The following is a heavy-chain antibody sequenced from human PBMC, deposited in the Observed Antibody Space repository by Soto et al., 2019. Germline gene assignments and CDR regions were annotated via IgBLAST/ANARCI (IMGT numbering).Heavy chain of an antibody. CDR2: INPNSGGT. CDR1: GYTFTGYY. J-gene: IGHJ5*02. V-gene: IGHV1-2*04. Sequence: ASVKVSCKASGYTFTGYYMHWVRQAPGQGLEWMGWINPNSGGTNYAQKFQGWVTMTRDTSISTAYMELSRLRSDDTAVYYCARGRDYYDSSGYSYNWFDPWGQGTLVTVSS. D-gene: IGHD3-22*01. CDR3: ARGRDYYDSSGYSYNWFDP.